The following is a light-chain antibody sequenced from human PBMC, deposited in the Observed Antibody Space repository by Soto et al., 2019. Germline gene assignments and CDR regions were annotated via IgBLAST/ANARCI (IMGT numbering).Light chain of an antibody. V-gene: IGLV2-23*02. CDR2: EVS. CDR1: SSDVGSYNL. J-gene: IGLJ2*01. Sequence: QSALTQPASVSGSPGRSITISCTGTSSDVGSYNLVSWHQQHPGKAPKIMIYEVSKRPSGVSSRFSASKSGNTSSLTISGLQAEDEANYYCCSYAGSSTFVVFGGGTKVTVL. CDR3: CSYAGSSTFVV.